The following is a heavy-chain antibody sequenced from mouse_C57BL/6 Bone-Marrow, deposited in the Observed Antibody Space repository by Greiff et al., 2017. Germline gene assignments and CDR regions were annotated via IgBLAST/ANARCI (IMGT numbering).Heavy chain of an antibody. Sequence: VQLVESGAELVKPGASVKISCKASGYAFSSYWMNWVKQRPGKGLEWIGQIYPGDGDTNYNGKFKGKATLTADKSSSTAYMQLSSLTSEDSAVYFCSREGGWLLRNFAYWGQGTLVTGSA. D-gene: IGHD2-3*01. CDR3: SREGGWLLRNFAY. V-gene: IGHV1-80*01. CDR2: IYPGDGDT. J-gene: IGHJ3*01. CDR1: GYAFSSYW.